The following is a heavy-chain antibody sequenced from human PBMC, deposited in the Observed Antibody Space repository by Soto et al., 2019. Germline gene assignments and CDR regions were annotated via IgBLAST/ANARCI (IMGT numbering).Heavy chain of an antibody. Sequence: QVQLVQSGAEVKKPGSSVKVSCKTSGVSFNNNGIGWVRQAPGHGLEWMGGVSPPFRTSNYARKFQGRISITEDASTGTVNMELSSLTSVDTAQYYCARVLYYGSGSYSPYGMDVWGQGTTVTVSS. V-gene: IGHV1-69*01. CDR1: GVSFNNNG. CDR3: ARVLYYGSGSYSPYGMDV. J-gene: IGHJ6*02. D-gene: IGHD3-10*01. CDR2: VSPPFRTS.